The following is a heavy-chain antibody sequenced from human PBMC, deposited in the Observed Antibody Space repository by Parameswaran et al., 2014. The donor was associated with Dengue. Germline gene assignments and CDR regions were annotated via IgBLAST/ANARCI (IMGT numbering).Heavy chain of an antibody. D-gene: IGHD2-8*01. CDR1: GGTFNSYA. J-gene: IGHJ6*03. Sequence: SVKVSCKTSGGTFNSYAINWVRQAPGQGLEWMGGIIPFFGTANYAQRFQGRVTITADESTSTAYMELSSLRSEDTAVYYCARGYCPSGVCDYNYYYMDVWGKGTTVTVSS. CDR3: ARGYCPSGVCDYNYYYMDV. CDR2: IIPFFGTA. V-gene: IGHV1-69*13.